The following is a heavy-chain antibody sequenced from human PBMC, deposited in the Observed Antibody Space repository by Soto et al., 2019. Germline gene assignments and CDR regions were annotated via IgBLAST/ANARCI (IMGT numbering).Heavy chain of an antibody. CDR2: IHRASTYI. CDR1: GFTFSSFD. V-gene: IGHV3-21*06. Sequence: LRLSCATSGFTFSSFDMDWVRQAPGKGLEWVSSIHRASTYIYYADSVRGRFTISRDNAKSSLYLQMNSLTVEDTAVYYCARRAVTTYHFFDYWGQGALVTVSS. D-gene: IGHD4-17*01. J-gene: IGHJ4*02. CDR3: ARRAVTTYHFFDY.